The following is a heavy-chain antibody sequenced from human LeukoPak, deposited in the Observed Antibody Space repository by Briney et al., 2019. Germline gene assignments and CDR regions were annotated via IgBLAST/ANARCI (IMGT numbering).Heavy chain of an antibody. Sequence: GASVKVSCKASGGTFSSYAISWVRQAPGQGLEWMGRIIPILGIANYAQKVQGRVTITEDKSPSTAYMELSSLRSEDTAVYYCARLVGDADGVPDYYGMDVWGQGTTVTVSS. D-gene: IGHD1-26*01. J-gene: IGHJ6*02. V-gene: IGHV1-69*04. CDR1: GGTFSSYA. CDR2: IIPILGIA. CDR3: ARLVGDADGVPDYYGMDV.